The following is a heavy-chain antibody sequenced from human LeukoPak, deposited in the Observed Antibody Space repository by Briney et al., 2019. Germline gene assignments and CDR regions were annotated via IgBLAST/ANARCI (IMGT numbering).Heavy chain of an antibody. CDR2: INHSGST. V-gene: IGHV4-34*01. D-gene: IGHD3-16*01. J-gene: IGHJ4*02. Sequence: SETLSLTCAVYGGSFSGYYWSWIRQPPGKGLEWIGEINHSGSTNYNPSLKSRVTISVDTPKNQFSLKLSSVTAADTAVYYCARALGPFDYWGQGTLVTVSS. CDR3: ARALGPFDY. CDR1: GGSFSGYY.